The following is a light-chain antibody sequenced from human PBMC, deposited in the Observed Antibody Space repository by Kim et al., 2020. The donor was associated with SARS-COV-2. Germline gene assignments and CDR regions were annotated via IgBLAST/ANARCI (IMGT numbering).Light chain of an antibody. J-gene: IGKJ1*01. Sequence: ATINCKSSQSVSYSSINKNYLAWYQQKPGQPPKLLIYWASTRESGVPDRFSGSESGTDFTLTISSLQAEDVAVYYCHQYYSAPWTFGQGTKVDIK. CDR3: HQYYSAPWT. CDR1: QSVSYSSINKNY. V-gene: IGKV4-1*01. CDR2: WAS.